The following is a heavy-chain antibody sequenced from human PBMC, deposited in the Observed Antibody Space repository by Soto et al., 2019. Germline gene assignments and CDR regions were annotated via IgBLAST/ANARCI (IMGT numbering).Heavy chain of an antibody. CDR1: GGSISSGGYY. Sequence: PSETLSLTCTVSGGSISSGGYYWSWIRQHPGKGLEWIGYIYYSGSTYYNPSLKSRVTISVDTSKNQFSLKLSSVTAADTAVYYCARWWARRKYDFWSGYYGAYFDYWGQGTLVTVS. V-gene: IGHV4-31*03. CDR3: ARWWARRKYDFWSGYYGAYFDY. D-gene: IGHD3-3*01. J-gene: IGHJ4*02. CDR2: IYYSGST.